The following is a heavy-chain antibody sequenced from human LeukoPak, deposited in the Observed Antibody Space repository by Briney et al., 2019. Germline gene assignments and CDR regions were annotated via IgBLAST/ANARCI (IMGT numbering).Heavy chain of an antibody. J-gene: IGHJ4*02. D-gene: IGHD2-15*01. CDR3: AREGCSGGSCYSTGFDY. V-gene: IGHV4-39*07. CDR1: GGSISSSSYY. CDR2: IYYSGST. Sequence: PSETLSLTCTVSGGSISSSSYYWGWIRQPPGKGLEWIGSIYYSGSTYYNPSLKSRVTISVDTSKNQFSLKLSSVTAADTAVYYCAREGCSGGSCYSTGFDYWGQGTLVTVSS.